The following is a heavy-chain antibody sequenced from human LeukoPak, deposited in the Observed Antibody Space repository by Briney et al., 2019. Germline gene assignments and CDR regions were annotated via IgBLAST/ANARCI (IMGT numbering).Heavy chain of an antibody. J-gene: IGHJ4*02. CDR3: ARDEGIAVALDY. CDR2: ISSSSSYI. CDR1: GFTFSSYS. D-gene: IGHD6-19*01. V-gene: IGHV3-21*01. Sequence: KSGGSLRLSCAASGFTFSSYSMNWVRQAPGKGLEWVSSISSSSSYIYYADSVKGRFTTSRDNAKNSLYLQMNSLRAEDTAVYYCARDEGIAVALDYWGQGTLVTVSS.